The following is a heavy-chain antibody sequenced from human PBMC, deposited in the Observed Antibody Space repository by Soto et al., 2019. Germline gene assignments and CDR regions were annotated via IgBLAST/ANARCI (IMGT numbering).Heavy chain of an antibody. CDR1: GFRFRKDR. CDR3: TPRITLLTGNNY. D-gene: IGHD3-10*01. V-gene: IGHV3-15*07. Sequence: GGDLRPPCVGSGFRFRKDRDNWGRQGLGKGLEWVGRIKSKTDDGTTDYAAPVKGRFVISRDDSKNTPYLQMNSLKTEDTAVYYCTPRITLLTGNNYWGQGTQVTVSS. J-gene: IGHJ4*02. CDR2: IKSKTDDGTT.